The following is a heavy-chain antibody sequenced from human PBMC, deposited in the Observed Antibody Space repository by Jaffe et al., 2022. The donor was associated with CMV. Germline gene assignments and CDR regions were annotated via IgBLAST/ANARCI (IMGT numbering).Heavy chain of an antibody. J-gene: IGHJ3*02. D-gene: IGHD3-22*01. V-gene: IGHV3-11*06. CDR2: ISSSSSYT. Sequence: QVQLVESGGGLVKPGGSLRLSCAASGFTFSDYYMSWIRQAPGKGLEWVSYISSSSSYTNYADSVKGRFTISRDNAKNSLYLQMNSLRAEDTAVYYCASSGSYYYDSSGYDAFDIWGQGTMVTVSS. CDR1: GFTFSDYY. CDR3: ASSGSYYYDSSGYDAFDI.